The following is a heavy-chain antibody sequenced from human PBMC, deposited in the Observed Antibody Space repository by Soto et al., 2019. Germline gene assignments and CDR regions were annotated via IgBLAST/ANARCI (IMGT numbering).Heavy chain of an antibody. CDR1: GDGVSSNSAT. CDR2: TYYMSKWYN. Sequence: WQTLSLTCAISGDGVSSNSATGDWIRHSPSRGLEWLGRTYYMSKWYNDYAVSVKGRITINPDTTNNQHSLQLNSVTPVDTAVYYCARLIGNSWLDSWGQGTLVTVSS. CDR3: ARLIGNSWLDS. V-gene: IGHV6-1*01. J-gene: IGHJ5*01. D-gene: IGHD2-8*01.